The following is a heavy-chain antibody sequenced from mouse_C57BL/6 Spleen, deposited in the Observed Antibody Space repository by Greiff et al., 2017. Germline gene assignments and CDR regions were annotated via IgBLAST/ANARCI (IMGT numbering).Heavy chain of an antibody. CDR3: ARRDYYGSSRNYYAMDY. D-gene: IGHD1-1*01. V-gene: IGHV1-26*01. CDR2: INPNNGGT. Sequence: EVKLVESGPELVKPGASVKISCKASGYTFTDYYMNWVKQSHGKSLEWIGDINPNNGGTSYNQKFKGKATLTVDKSSSTAYMELRSLTSEDSAVYYCARRDYYGSSRNYYAMDYWGQGTSVTVSS. J-gene: IGHJ4*01. CDR1: GYTFTDYY.